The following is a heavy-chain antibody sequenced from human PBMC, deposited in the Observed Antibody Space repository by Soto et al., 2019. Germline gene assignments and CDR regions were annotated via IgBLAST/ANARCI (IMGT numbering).Heavy chain of an antibody. CDR2: MNPNSGNT. J-gene: IGHJ6*02. Sequence: QVQLVQSGAEVKKPGASVKVSCKASGYTFTSSDLTWVRQATGQGLEWMGWMNPNSGNTGYAQKFQGRVTMTRNTAISTADMELSSLRSEDTAVYYCAREKTSYGMDVWGQGTTVTVSS. CDR1: GYTFTSSD. V-gene: IGHV1-8*01. CDR3: AREKTSYGMDV.